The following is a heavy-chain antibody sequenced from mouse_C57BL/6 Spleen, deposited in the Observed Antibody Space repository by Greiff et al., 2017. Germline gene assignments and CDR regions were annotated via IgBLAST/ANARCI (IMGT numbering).Heavy chain of an antibody. Sequence: EVQLVESGGGLVQPKGSLKLSCAASGFSFNTYAMNWVRQAPGKGLEWVARIRSKSNNYATYYADSVKDRFTISRDDSESMLYLQMNNLKTEDTAMYYCVRQRDWDLYAMDYWGQGTSVTVSS. CDR2: IRSKSNNYAT. CDR1: GFSFNTYA. V-gene: IGHV10-1*01. CDR3: VRQRDWDLYAMDY. J-gene: IGHJ4*01. D-gene: IGHD4-1*01.